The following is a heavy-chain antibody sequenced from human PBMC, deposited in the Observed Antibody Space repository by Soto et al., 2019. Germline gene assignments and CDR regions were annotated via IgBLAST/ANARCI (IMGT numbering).Heavy chain of an antibody. CDR3: SRDLGPPSGWDFDL. J-gene: IGHJ4*02. V-gene: IGHV1-18*04. D-gene: IGHD6-19*01. CDR1: GYPFATYG. CDR2: IGVYNGNR. Sequence: QVQLVQSGPEVKRPGASAKVSCKASGYPFATYGVSWVRRAPGQGLEWMGWIGVYNGNRNFAQKFQGRVTMTADTSTNTAYLEPRSLRSDDTAVYYCSRDLGPPSGWDFDLWGQGTLVTVSS.